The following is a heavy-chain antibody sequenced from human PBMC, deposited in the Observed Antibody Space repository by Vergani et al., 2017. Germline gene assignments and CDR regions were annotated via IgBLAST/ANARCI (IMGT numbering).Heavy chain of an antibody. V-gene: IGHV3-48*02. CDR1: GFTFSSYS. J-gene: IGHJ6*02. CDR2: ISSSSSTI. CDR3: ARDGLAGYYYGSGSLGPTYYYYGMDV. Sequence: EVQLVESGGGLVQPGGSLRLSCAASGFTFSSYSMNWVRQAPGKGLEWVSYISSSSSTIYYADSVKGRFTISRDNAKNSLYLQMNSLRDEDTAVYYCARDGLAGYYYGSGSLGPTYYYYGMDVWGQGTTVTVSS. D-gene: IGHD3-10*01.